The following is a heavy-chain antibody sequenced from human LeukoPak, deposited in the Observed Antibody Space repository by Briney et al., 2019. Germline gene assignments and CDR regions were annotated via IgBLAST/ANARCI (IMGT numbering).Heavy chain of an antibody. D-gene: IGHD6-6*01. Sequence: GGSLRLSCAASGFTFTGYWMSWVRQAPGKGLEWVANIKQDGSEKYYVDSVKGRFTISRDNAKNSLYLQMNSLRAEDTAVYYCARESFEYTDYWGQGTLVTVSS. CDR3: ARESFEYTDY. CDR1: GFTFTGYW. J-gene: IGHJ4*02. V-gene: IGHV3-7*01. CDR2: IKQDGSEK.